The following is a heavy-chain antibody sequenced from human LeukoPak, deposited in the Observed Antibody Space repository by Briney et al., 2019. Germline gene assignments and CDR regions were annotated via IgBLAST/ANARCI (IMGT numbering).Heavy chain of an antibody. CDR2: INPSGGSI. CDR1: GYTFTSYY. CDR3: ARGVRSYDSSGRPYAFDI. Sequence: ASVKVSCTASGYTFTSYYMHWVRQAPGQGLEWMGIINPSGGSISYAQKFQGRVTMTRDTSTSTVYMELSSLRSEDTAVYYCARGVRSYDSSGRPYAFDIWGQGTMVTVSS. J-gene: IGHJ3*02. V-gene: IGHV1-46*01. D-gene: IGHD3-22*01.